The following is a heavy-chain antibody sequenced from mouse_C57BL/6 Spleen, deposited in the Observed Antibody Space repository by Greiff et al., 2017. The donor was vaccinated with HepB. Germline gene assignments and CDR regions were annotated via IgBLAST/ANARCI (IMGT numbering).Heavy chain of an antibody. V-gene: IGHV1-20*01. CDR2: INPYNGDT. D-gene: IGHD1-1*01. CDR1: GYSFTGYF. Sequence: VQLQQSGPELVKPGDSVKISCKASGYSFTGYFMNWVMQSHGKSLEWIGRINPYNGDTFYNQKFKGKATLTVDKSSSTAHMELRSLTSEDSAVYYCARKGTVVAPYFDYWGQGTTLTVSS. J-gene: IGHJ2*01. CDR3: ARKGTVVAPYFDY.